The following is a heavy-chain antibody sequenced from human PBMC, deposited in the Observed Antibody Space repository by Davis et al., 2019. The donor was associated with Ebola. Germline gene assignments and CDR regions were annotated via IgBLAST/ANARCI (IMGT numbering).Heavy chain of an antibody. CDR2: ISSTGDTI. J-gene: IGHJ4*02. D-gene: IGHD4-17*01. CDR3: ARDRYGDYELDS. CDR1: GFTFITFS. V-gene: IGHV3-48*02. Sequence: GESLKISCTASGFTFITFSLHWVRQAPGKGLEWLSYISSTGDTIYYADSVKGRFTISRDSAKNSLYLQMNSLRDEDTAVYYCARDRYGDYELDSWGQGTLVTVSS.